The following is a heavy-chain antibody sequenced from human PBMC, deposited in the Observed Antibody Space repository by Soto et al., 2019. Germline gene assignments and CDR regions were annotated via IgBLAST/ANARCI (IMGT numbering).Heavy chain of an antibody. J-gene: IGHJ1*01. CDR2: INNDGSST. V-gene: IGHV3-74*01. D-gene: IGHD2-2*01. CDR1: GFIFSNYW. CDR3: AKRDVGAGYHH. Sequence: EVHLVESGGGLVQPGGSLRLSCTASGFIFSNYWIHWVRQAPGKGLVWVSRINNDGSSTDYVDSVKGRFTISRDNAKNTLYLQINSLRAEDTAVYYCAKRDVGAGYHHWGQGTLVTVSS.